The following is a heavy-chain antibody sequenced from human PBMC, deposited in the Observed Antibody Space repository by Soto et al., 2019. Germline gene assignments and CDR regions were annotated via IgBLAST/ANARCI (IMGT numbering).Heavy chain of an antibody. J-gene: IGHJ6*02. CDR1: GYTFTSYY. Sequence: ASVKVSCKASGYTFTSYYMHWVRQAPGQGLEWMGIINPSGGSTSYAQKFQGRVTMTRDTSTSTVYMELSSLRSEDTAVYYCARETRSAVAGDFFYYYGMDVWGQGXTVTVYS. CDR2: INPSGGST. V-gene: IGHV1-46*01. D-gene: IGHD6-19*01. CDR3: ARETRSAVAGDFFYYYGMDV.